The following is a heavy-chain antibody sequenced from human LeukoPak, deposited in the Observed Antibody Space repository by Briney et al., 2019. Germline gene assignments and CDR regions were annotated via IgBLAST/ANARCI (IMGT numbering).Heavy chain of an antibody. J-gene: IGHJ6*03. D-gene: IGHD3-10*01. CDR1: GFTFSSYS. V-gene: IGHV3-21*01. CDR3: ARDGGGLWFGELYYYYYMDV. CDR2: ISSSSSYI. Sequence: GGSLRLSCAASGFTFSSYSMNWVRQAPGKGLEWVSSISSSSSYIYYADSVKGRFTISRDNAKNSLYLQMNSLRAEDTAVYYCARDGGGLWFGELYYYYYMDVWGKGTTVTISS.